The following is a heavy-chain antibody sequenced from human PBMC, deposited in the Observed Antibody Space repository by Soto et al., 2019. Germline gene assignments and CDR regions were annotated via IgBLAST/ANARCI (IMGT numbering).Heavy chain of an antibody. J-gene: IGHJ4*02. Sequence: GGSLRLSCAASGFSFGSFWMHWVRQAPGKGLEYVARVVNDGRSTSYADSVKGRFSISRDNAKNTLYLQMNTLRAEDTAMYYCARSNSGWSLDYWGQGTLVTVSS. CDR2: VVNDGRST. CDR1: GFSFGSFW. V-gene: IGHV3-74*01. CDR3: ARSNSGWSLDY. D-gene: IGHD6-19*01.